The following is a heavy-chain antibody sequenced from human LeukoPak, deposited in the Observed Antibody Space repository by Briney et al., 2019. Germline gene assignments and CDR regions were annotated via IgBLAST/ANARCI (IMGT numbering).Heavy chain of an antibody. Sequence: PSQTLSLTCTVSGGSISSGGYYWSWIRQHPGKGLGWFGYIYYSGNTYYNPSLKSRVTISVDTSKNQFSLKLSSVTAADTAVYYCARRYCSAGSCFDPWGQGTLVTVSS. CDR1: GGSISSGGYY. J-gene: IGHJ5*02. D-gene: IGHD2-15*01. CDR3: ARRYCSAGSCFDP. CDR2: IYYSGNT. V-gene: IGHV4-31*03.